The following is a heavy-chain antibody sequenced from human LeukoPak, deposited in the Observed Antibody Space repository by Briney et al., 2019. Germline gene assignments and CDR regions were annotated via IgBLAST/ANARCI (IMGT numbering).Heavy chain of an antibody. D-gene: IGHD5-18*01. Sequence: GSLRLSCAASGFTFSSYEMNWVRQAPGKGREWVSYISSSGSTIYYADSVKGRFTISRDNAKNSLYLQMNSLRAEDTALYYCARADRYSYGPGGLIDYWGQGTLVTVSS. CDR3: ARADRYSYGPGGLIDY. CDR2: ISSSGSTI. J-gene: IGHJ4*02. V-gene: IGHV3-48*03. CDR1: GFTFSSYE.